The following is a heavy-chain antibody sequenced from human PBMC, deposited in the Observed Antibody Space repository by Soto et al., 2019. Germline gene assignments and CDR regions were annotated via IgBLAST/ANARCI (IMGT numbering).Heavy chain of an antibody. CDR2: IRDGGEST. V-gene: IGHV3-23*01. CDR3: APHVHCSGGSCHYDAFDI. J-gene: IGHJ3*02. Sequence: EVPLLESGGGLVQPGESLRLSCAFSGFIFGNYMMTWVRQAPGKGLEGVSTIRDGGESTYYADSVKGRFTICRDNSKNTLYLQMDSLGVEDTAVYYCAPHVHCSGGSCHYDAFDIRGQGTMVTVSS. D-gene: IGHD2-15*01. CDR1: GFIFGNYM.